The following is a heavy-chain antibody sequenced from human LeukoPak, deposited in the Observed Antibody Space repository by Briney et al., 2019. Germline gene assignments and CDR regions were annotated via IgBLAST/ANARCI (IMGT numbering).Heavy chain of an antibody. Sequence: PGGSLRLSCAASGFTFSSYGMHWVRQAPGKGLEWVAFIRYDGSNKYSADSLKGRFTISRDNSNNTVYLQMNSLRAEDTAVYYCAKVQRAQYGSGLYWGQGTLVTVSS. CDR2: IRYDGSNK. J-gene: IGHJ4*02. CDR1: GFTFSSYG. D-gene: IGHD3-10*01. V-gene: IGHV3-30*02. CDR3: AKVQRAQYGSGLY.